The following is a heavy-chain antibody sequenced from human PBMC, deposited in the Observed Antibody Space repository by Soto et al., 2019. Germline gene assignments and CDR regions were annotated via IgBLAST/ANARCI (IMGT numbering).Heavy chain of an antibody. CDR1: GYTFTGYY. D-gene: IGHD1-26*01. CDR3: GRDPRRGSNQNSSYCGRDV. V-gene: IGHV1-2*04. CDR2: INPNSGGT. Sequence: GPSVKVSCKASGYTFTGYYMHWVRQAPGQGLEWMGWINPNSGGTNYAQKFQGWVTMTRDTSISTAYMELSRLRSDDTAVYYCGRDPRRGSNQNSSYCGRDVGGKGTRVT. J-gene: IGHJ6*04.